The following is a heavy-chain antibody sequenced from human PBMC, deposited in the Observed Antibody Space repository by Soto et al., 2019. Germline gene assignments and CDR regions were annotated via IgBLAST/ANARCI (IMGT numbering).Heavy chain of an antibody. V-gene: IGHV3-33*06. CDR3: AKALGELSPESYDY. D-gene: IGHD3-16*02. CDR2: IWYDGSNK. CDR1: GFTFSSYG. J-gene: IGHJ4*02. Sequence: PGGSLRLSCAASGFTFSSYGMHWVRQAPGKGLEWVAVIWYDGSNKYYADSVKGRFTISRDNSKNTLYLQMNSLRAEDTAVYYCAKALGELSPESYDYWGQGTLVTVSS.